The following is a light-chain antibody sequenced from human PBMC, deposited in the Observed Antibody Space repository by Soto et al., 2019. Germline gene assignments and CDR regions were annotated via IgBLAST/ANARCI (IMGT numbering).Light chain of an antibody. CDR3: AAWDDSLKGAV. CDR2: SNN. Sequence: QSVLTQPPSASGTRGQRVTISCSGSSSNIGSNTVNWYQQLPGTAPKLLIYSNNHRPSGVPDRFSGSKSGTSASLAISGLQSEDEADYYCAAWDDSLKGAVFGGGTQLTVL. V-gene: IGLV1-44*01. J-gene: IGLJ7*01. CDR1: SSNIGSNT.